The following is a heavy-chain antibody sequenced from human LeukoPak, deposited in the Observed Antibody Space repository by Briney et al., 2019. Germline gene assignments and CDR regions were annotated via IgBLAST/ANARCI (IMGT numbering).Heavy chain of an antibody. V-gene: IGHV1-24*01. CDR2: FDPEDGET. Sequence: ASVKVSCKVSGYTLTELSMHWVRQAPGKGLEWMGSFDPEDGETIYAQKFQGRVTMTEDTSTDTAYMELSSLRSEDTAVYYCATFIVVVPAAIFSAFDIRGQGTMVTVSS. CDR1: GYTLTELS. D-gene: IGHD2-2*02. J-gene: IGHJ3*02. CDR3: ATFIVVVPAAIFSAFDI.